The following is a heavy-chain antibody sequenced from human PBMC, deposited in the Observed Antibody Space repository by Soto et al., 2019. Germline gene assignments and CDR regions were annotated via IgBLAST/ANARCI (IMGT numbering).Heavy chain of an antibody. V-gene: IGHV4-61*08. D-gene: IGHD3-22*01. CDR2: TSYSGSA. Sequence: SETLSLTCTVSGGSVSSGGYFWSWVGQPPGKELEWIGYTSYSGSANQNPSLKGRVTMSVDTSNNRFSLRLTSVTASDTAVYYCARSGSAYSHYYFDFWGQGALVTVSS. CDR3: ARSGSAYSHYYFDF. CDR1: GGSVSSGGYF. J-gene: IGHJ4*02.